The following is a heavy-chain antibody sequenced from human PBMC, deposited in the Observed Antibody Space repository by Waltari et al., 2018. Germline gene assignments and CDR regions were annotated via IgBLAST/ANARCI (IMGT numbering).Heavy chain of an antibody. CDR2: IYYSGST. D-gene: IGHD6-13*01. CDR1: GGSIRSSSYY. V-gene: IGHV4-39*01. CDR3: ARQGIAAAGIGY. Sequence: QLQLQESGPGLVKPSETRSLTCTVSGGSIRSSSYYWGWIRQPPGKGLEWIGSIYYSGSTYYTPSLKSRVTISVDTSKNQFSLKLSSVTAADTAVYYCARQGIAAAGIGYWGQGTLVTVSS. J-gene: IGHJ4*02.